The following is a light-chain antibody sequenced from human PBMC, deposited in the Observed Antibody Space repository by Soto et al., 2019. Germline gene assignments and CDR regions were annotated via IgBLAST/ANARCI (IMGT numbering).Light chain of an antibody. J-gene: IGLJ1*01. CDR1: SSDVGAYDY. Sequence: QSGLTQPAAVSGSPGQSITISCTGPSSDVGAYDYVSWYQQHPDKAPKLMIYEVSNRPSGVSNRFSGSKSVNTATLTISGLQADDEADYYCSSYTSSSTRVFGTGTKVTVL. CDR2: EVS. CDR3: SSYTSSSTRV. V-gene: IGLV2-14*03.